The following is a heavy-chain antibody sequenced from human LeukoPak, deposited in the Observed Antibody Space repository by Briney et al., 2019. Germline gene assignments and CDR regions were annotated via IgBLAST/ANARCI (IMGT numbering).Heavy chain of an antibody. CDR1: GGFISSSSYY. CDR3: ARLRADDYDYVWGSYPFDY. V-gene: IGHV4-39*01. D-gene: IGHD3-16*02. J-gene: IGHJ4*02. Sequence: SETLSLTCTVSGGFISSSSYYWGWIRQPPGKGLEWIGSIYYSGSTYYNPSLKSRVTISVDTSKNQFSLKLSSVTAADTAVYYCARLRADDYDYVWGSYPFDYWGQGTLVTVSS. CDR2: IYYSGST.